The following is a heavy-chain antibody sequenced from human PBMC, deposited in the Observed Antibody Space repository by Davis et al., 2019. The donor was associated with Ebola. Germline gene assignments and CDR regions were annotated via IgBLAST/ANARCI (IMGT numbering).Heavy chain of an antibody. V-gene: IGHV3-73*01. J-gene: IGHJ6*03. CDR3: TSPVTTVTTAYYYYMDV. CDR2: IRSKANSYAT. Sequence: PGGSLRLSCAASGFTFSGSAMHWVRQASGKGLEWVGRIRSKANSYATACAASVKGRFTISRDDSKNTAYLQMNSLKTEDTAVYYCTSPVTTVTTAYYYYMDVWGKGTTVTVSS. CDR1: GFTFSGSA. D-gene: IGHD4-11*01.